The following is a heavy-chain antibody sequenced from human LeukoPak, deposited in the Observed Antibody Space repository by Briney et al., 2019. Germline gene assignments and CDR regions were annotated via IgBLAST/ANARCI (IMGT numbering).Heavy chain of an antibody. V-gene: IGHV4-34*01. D-gene: IGHD4-23*01. J-gene: IGHJ1*01. CDR2: INHSGST. CDR3: ARRTVVTLFQH. CDR1: GGSFSGNY. Sequence: SETLSLTCAVYGGSFSGNYWSWIRQPPGKGLEWIGEINHSGSTNYNPSLKSRVTISVDTSKTQFSLKRSSVTAADTAVYYCARRTVVTLFQHWGQGTLVTVSS.